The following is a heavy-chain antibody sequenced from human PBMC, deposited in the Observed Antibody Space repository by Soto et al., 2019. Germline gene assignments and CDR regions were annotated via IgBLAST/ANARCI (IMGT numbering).Heavy chain of an antibody. Sequence: PGGSLRLSCTASGFTFGDYAMSWVRQAPGKGLEWVGFIRSKAYGGTTEYAASVKGRFTISRDDSKSIAYLQMNSLKTEDTAVYYCTRDISGRPLCYFDYWGQGTLVTVSS. V-gene: IGHV3-49*04. CDR2: IRSKAYGGTT. CDR3: TRDISGRPLCYFDY. CDR1: GFTFGDYA. J-gene: IGHJ4*02. D-gene: IGHD1-26*01.